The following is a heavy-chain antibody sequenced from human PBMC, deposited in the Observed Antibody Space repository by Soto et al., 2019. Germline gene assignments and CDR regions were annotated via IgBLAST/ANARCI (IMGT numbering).Heavy chain of an antibody. J-gene: IGHJ6*02. CDR1: GGSISSSNW. V-gene: IGHV4-4*02. Sequence: QVQLQESGPGLVKPSGTLSLTCAVSGGSISSSNWWSWVRQPPGKGLEWIGEIYHSGGTNYNPSLKSRVTRSIDKSNNQFSLKLSSLTAADTAVYYCARDSGRGREYGMDVWGQGTTVTVSS. CDR2: IYHSGGT. D-gene: IGHD6-25*01. CDR3: ARDSGRGREYGMDV.